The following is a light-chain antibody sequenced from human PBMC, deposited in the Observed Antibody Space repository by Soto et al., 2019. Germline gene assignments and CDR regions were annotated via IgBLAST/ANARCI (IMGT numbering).Light chain of an antibody. J-gene: IGKJ5*01. CDR2: AAS. CDR1: QGISSY. CDR3: QQLNSYPYT. V-gene: IGKV1-9*01. Sequence: DIQLTQSPSFLSASVGDRVTITCRASQGISSYLAWYQQKPGRAPKLLIYAASNLQSGVPSRFSGSGSGTEFTPTVSSLQPEDFATYYCQQLNSYPYTFGQGTRLEIK.